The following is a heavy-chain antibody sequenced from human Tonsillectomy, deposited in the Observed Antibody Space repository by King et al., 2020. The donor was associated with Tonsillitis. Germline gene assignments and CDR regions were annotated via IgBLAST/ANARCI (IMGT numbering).Heavy chain of an antibody. J-gene: IGHJ3*02. CDR2: IFYSGRT. CDR3: ARMMVGEVIGTFHI. V-gene: IGHV4-61*01. Sequence: QLQESGPGLVKPSETLSLTCTVSGDSISISTYYWSWIRQPPGKGLEWIGYIFYSGRTNYNPSLKSRVTISLDTSQNQFSLNLCSVTGADTAVYYCARMMVGEVIGTFHIWGQGTMVTVS. CDR1: GDSISISTYY. D-gene: IGHD3-10*01.